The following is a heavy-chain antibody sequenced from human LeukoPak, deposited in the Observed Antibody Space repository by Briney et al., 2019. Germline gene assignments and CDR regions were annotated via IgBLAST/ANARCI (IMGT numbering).Heavy chain of an antibody. Sequence: GGSLRLSCSASGFTFGSYAMHWVRQAPGKGLEYVSAISSNGGSTYYADSVKGRFTISRDNSKNTLYLQMNSLRAEDTAVYYCARDTRRYCSGGSCYGWFDPWGQGTLVTVSS. V-gene: IGHV3-64*04. J-gene: IGHJ5*02. CDR2: ISSNGGST. CDR3: ARDTRRYCSGGSCYGWFDP. CDR1: GFTFGSYA. D-gene: IGHD2-15*01.